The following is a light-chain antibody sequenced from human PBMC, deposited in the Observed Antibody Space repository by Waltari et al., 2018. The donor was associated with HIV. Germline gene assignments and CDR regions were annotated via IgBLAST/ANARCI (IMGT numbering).Light chain of an antibody. V-gene: IGLV1-44*01. Sequence: QSVLTQPPSASGTPGQRVTISGSGSSANIGSNTVSCFQQLPVTAPKLRIYRNHLRPSGVPDRFSGSKSGTSASLAITGLQSEDEADYYCAAWDDSLNGWVFGGGTKLTVL. CDR1: SANIGSNT. CDR2: RNH. J-gene: IGLJ3*02. CDR3: AAWDDSLNGWV.